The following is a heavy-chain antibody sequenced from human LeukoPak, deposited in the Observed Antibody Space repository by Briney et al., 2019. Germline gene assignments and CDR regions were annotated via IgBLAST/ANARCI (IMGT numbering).Heavy chain of an antibody. Sequence: GGSLRLSCAGSGFTFYKNWMKWVRQAPGKGLVSVSYIKNDGSIINYADSVNCRFTLSRYNAKNTLYLQMNSLRVEDTAVYYCTRYREHAFDIWGQGTKVTVSS. D-gene: IGHD1-1*01. J-gene: IGHJ3*02. CDR2: IKNDGSII. CDR1: GFTFYKNW. V-gene: IGHV3-74*01. CDR3: TRYREHAFDI.